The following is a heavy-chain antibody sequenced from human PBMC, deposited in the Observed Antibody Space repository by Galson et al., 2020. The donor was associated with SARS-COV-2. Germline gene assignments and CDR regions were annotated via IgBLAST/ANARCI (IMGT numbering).Heavy chain of an antibody. D-gene: IGHD4-17*01. V-gene: IGHV3-23*01. CDR3: AKDWGDYGDPDPHFDY. J-gene: IGHJ4*02. CDR1: GFTFSSYA. Sequence: GESLKISCAASGFTFSSYAMSWVRQAPGKGLEWVSAISGSGGSIYYADSVKGRFTISRDNSKNTLYLQMNSLRAEDTAVYYCAKDWGDYGDPDPHFDYWGQGTLVTVSS. CDR2: ISGSGGSI.